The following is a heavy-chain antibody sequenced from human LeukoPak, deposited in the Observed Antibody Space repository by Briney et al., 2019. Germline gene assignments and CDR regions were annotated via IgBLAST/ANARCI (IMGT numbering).Heavy chain of an antibody. CDR1: GFTVSSNY. Sequence: PGGSLRLSCAASGFTVSSNYMSWVRQAPGKGLEWVSVIYSGGSTYYADSVKGRFTISRDNSKNTLYLQMNSPRAEDTAVYYCARLEGFGDYYYYGMDVWGQGTTVTVSS. V-gene: IGHV3-66*01. D-gene: IGHD3-10*01. J-gene: IGHJ6*02. CDR2: IYSGGST. CDR3: ARLEGFGDYYYYGMDV.